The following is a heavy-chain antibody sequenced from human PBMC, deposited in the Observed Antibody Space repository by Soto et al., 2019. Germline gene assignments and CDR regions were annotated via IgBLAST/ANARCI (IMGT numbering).Heavy chain of an antibody. Sequence: ASVNVSCKSSGYTFTSCCIHWVRQAPGQRLEWMGWINAANGDTKYSPKLQGRVTITRDTSASTAYMELSSLRSEDTAAYYCVRRHVSATGIDWFDPWGQGTLVTVSS. D-gene: IGHD6-13*01. V-gene: IGHV1-3*01. CDR2: INAANGDT. J-gene: IGHJ5*02. CDR3: VRRHVSATGIDWFDP. CDR1: GYTFTSCC.